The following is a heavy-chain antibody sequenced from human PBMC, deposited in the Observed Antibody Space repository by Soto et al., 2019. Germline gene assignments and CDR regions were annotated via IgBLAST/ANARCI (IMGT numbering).Heavy chain of an antibody. V-gene: IGHV5-51*01. Sequence: GESLKISCKGSGYSFTSYWIGWVRQMPGKGLEWMGIIYPGDSDTRYSPSFQGQVTISADKSISTAYLQWSSLKASDSAMYYCARLVTTAYWYFDLWGRGTLVTVSS. CDR2: IYPGDSDT. J-gene: IGHJ2*01. CDR3: ARLVTTAYWYFDL. D-gene: IGHD4-17*01. CDR1: GYSFTSYW.